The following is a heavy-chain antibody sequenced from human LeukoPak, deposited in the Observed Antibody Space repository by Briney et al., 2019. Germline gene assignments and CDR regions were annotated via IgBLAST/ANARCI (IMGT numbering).Heavy chain of an antibody. CDR2: ISSSSSYI. Sequence: PGGSLRLSRAASGFTFSSYSMNWVRQAPGKGLEWASPISSSSSYIYYADSVKGRFTISRDNAKNSLYLQMNSLRAEDTAVYYCARGVGTMVRGVNNWFDPWGRGTLVTVSS. V-gene: IGHV3-21*01. J-gene: IGHJ5*02. D-gene: IGHD3-10*01. CDR3: ARGVGTMVRGVNNWFDP. CDR1: GFTFSSYS.